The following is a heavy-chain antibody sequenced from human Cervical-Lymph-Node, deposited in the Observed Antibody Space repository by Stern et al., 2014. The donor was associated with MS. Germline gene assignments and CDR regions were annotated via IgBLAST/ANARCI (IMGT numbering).Heavy chain of an antibody. Sequence: EVQLVESGPEVKRPGESLKISCQASGYTFTSYWIGWVRQMPGKGLEWIAIIFPGGPDIRYSPSFQGQVTIPADKSSTTAYLQGNNLKASDTAIYYCARQRYFDYWGQGTLVTVSS. J-gene: IGHJ4*02. V-gene: IGHV5-51*01. CDR1: GYTFTSYW. CDR3: ARQRYFDY. CDR2: IFPGGPDI.